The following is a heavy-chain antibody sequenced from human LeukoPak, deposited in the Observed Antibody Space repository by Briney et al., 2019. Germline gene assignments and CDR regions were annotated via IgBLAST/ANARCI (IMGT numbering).Heavy chain of an antibody. CDR3: ARDYPFAP. J-gene: IGHJ5*02. Sequence: SETLSLTCTVSGGSISSYYWSWIRRPPGKGLGGIGYIYYSGSTNYNPSLKSRVTISVDTSKNQSSLKLSSVTAADTAVYYCARDYPFAPWGQGALVTVSS. CDR2: IYYSGST. CDR1: GGSISSYY. V-gene: IGHV4-59*01.